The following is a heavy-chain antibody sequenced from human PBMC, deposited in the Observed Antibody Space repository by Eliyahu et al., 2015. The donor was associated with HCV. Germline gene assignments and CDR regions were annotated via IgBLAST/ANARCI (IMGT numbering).Heavy chain of an antibody. CDR2: ITSGGSI. Sequence: EVQLLESGGTLVQVGGSLRLSCATSGFTFSSYAMSWVRQAPGKGLEWVSAITSGGSIHYADSVKGRITISRDNPKNTVFLQMNSLRAEDTAVYYCAKAGGSSGYYYHDYWGQGALVTVSS. V-gene: IGHV3-23*01. CDR1: GFTFSSYA. J-gene: IGHJ4*02. D-gene: IGHD3-22*01. CDR3: AKAGGSSGYYYHDY.